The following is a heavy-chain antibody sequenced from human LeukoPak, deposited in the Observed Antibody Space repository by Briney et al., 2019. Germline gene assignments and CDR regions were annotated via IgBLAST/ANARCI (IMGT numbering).Heavy chain of an antibody. D-gene: IGHD1-14*01. J-gene: IGHJ4*02. Sequence: SETLSLTCSVSGYSISRGYHWAWARQPPGKGLEWIGSVHHSGATYYNPSLNSRLTISADTSKNQFSLKMDSVTAADTAVYYCARINFNPDYWGQGTLVSVSS. V-gene: IGHV4-38-2*02. CDR2: VHHSGAT. CDR1: GYSISRGYH. CDR3: ARINFNPDY.